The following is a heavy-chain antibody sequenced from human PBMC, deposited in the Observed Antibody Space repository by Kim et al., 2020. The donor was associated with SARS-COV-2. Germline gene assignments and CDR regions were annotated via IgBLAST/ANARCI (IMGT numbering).Heavy chain of an antibody. D-gene: IGHD3-16*01. CDR1: GFTFSSFD. CDR3: AKGGSYIDY. Sequence: GGSLRLSCEASGFTFSSFDMSWVRQAPGKGLEWVSGISYSGGSTYYADSVQGRFTISRDNSKNTLYLQMNSLRAEDTAVYYCAKGGSYIDYWGQGTLVT. J-gene: IGHJ4*02. V-gene: IGHV3-23*01. CDR2: ISYSGGST.